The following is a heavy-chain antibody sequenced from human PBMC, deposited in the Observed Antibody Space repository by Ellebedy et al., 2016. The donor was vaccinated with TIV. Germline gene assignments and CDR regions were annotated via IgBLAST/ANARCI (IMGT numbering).Heavy chain of an antibody. V-gene: IGHV3-53*01. J-gene: IGHJ4*02. CDR2: IYSGGST. CDR3: ARREDYYDSSGYYSQILDY. CDR1: GFTVSSNY. Sequence: GESLKISCAASGFTVSSNYMNWVRQAPGKGLEWVSVIYSGGSTYYADSVKGRFTISRDNSKNTLYLQMNSLRAEDTAVYYCARREDYYDSSGYYSQILDYWGQGTLVTVSS. D-gene: IGHD3-22*01.